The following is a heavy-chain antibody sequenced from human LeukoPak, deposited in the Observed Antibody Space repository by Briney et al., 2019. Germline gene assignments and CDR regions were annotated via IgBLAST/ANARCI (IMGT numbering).Heavy chain of an antibody. Sequence: GGSLRLSCAASGFTFSDYYMSWIRQAPGKGLEWVSYISSSGSTIYYADSVKGRFTISRDNAKSSLYLQMNSLRAEDTAVYYCARDLSGVAGYTYGRGIDYWGQGTLVTVSS. CDR3: ARDLSGVAGYTYGRGIDY. CDR1: GFTFSDYY. CDR2: ISSSGSTI. V-gene: IGHV3-11*04. J-gene: IGHJ4*02. D-gene: IGHD5-18*01.